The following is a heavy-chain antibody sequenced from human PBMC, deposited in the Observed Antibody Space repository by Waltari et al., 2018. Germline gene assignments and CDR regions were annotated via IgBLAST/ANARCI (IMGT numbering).Heavy chain of an antibody. CDR2: INHSGST. CDR3: ARGDRYCSSTSCHGGWFDP. J-gene: IGHJ5*02. Sequence: QVQLQQWGAGLLKPSETLSLTCAVYGGSFSGYYWSWIRQPPGKGLEWIGEINHSGSTNDNPSLKSRVPISVDTSKNQFSLKLSSVTAADTAVYYCARGDRYCSSTSCHGGWFDPWGQGTLVTVSS. CDR1: GGSFSGYY. V-gene: IGHV4-34*01. D-gene: IGHD2-2*01.